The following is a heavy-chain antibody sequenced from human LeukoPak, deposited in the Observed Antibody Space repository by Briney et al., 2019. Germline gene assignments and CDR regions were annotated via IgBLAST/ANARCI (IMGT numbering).Heavy chain of an antibody. V-gene: IGHV4-39*01. CDR3: ARRYNQISKLRGYSYGPIDY. CDR1: GGSISSSSYY. J-gene: IGHJ4*02. D-gene: IGHD5-18*01. CDR2: IYYSGST. Sequence: PSETLSLTCTVSGGSISSSSYYWGWIRQPPGKGLEWLGSIYYSGSTYYNPSLKSRVTISVDTSKNQFSLKLSSVTAADTAVYYCARRYNQISKLRGYSYGPIDYWGQGTLVTVSS.